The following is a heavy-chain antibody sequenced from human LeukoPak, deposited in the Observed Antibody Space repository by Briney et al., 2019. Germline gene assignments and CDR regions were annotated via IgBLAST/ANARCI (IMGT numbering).Heavy chain of an antibody. V-gene: IGHV3-30*02. D-gene: IGHD4-23*01. CDR3: DGGKW. CDR2: IRCDGSNK. Sequence: GGSLRLSCAASGFTFSSYGMHWVRQAPGKGLEWVAFIRCDGSNKYYADSVKGRFTISRDNSKNTLYLQMNSLRAEDTAVYYCDGGKWWGQGTLVTVSS. J-gene: IGHJ4*02. CDR1: GFTFSSYG.